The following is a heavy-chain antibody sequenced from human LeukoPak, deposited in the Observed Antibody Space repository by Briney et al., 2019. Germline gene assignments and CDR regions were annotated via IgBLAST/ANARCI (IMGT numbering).Heavy chain of an antibody. V-gene: IGHV4-39*01. CDR2: YFYTGST. J-gene: IGHJ3*02. Sequence: SETLSLTCIVSGDSISRSGFYWGWVRQPPGKGLQWIGSYFYTGSTYFSPSLKSRATISGDTSTNQFSLNLYSVTDADTAVYYCARRPSPPDAFDIWGQGTMVTVSS. CDR1: GDSISRSGFY. CDR3: ARRPSPPDAFDI.